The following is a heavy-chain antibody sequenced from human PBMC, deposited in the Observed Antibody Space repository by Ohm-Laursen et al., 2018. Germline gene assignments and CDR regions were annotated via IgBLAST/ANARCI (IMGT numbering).Heavy chain of an antibody. Sequence: SLRLSCAASGFTFINAWMNWVRQAPGKGLEWVGRIKSKTDGGTTDYATPVKSRFTISRDDSKNTLYLQMNSLKTEDTAVYCCIHISATGVYWGQGTLVTVSS. CDR3: IHISATGVY. CDR2: IKSKTDGGTT. V-gene: IGHV3-15*01. J-gene: IGHJ4*02. CDR1: GFTFINAW. D-gene: IGHD6-13*01.